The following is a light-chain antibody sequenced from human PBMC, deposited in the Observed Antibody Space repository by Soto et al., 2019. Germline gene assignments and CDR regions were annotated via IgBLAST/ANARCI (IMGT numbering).Light chain of an antibody. CDR2: GAS. CDR3: QQYGSSTGVT. V-gene: IGKV3-20*01. CDR1: QSVSSSY. Sequence: EIVLTQSPGTLSLSPGERATLSCRASQSVSSSYLAWYQQKPGQAPRLLIYGASSRATGIPDRFSGSGSGTDFTLTISRLEPEDFAVYYCQQYGSSTGVTFGPGTKVDIE. J-gene: IGKJ3*01.